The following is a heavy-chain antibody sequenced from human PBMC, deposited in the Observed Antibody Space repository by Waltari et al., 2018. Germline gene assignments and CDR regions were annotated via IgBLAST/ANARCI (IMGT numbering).Heavy chain of an antibody. D-gene: IGHD2-2*01. CDR3: AREGEGGVPAANWFDP. V-gene: IGHV1-69*13. Sequence: QVQLVQSGAEVKKPGSSVKVSCKASGGTFSSYAISWVRQAPGQGLEWMGRIIPIFGTANYAQKFKGRVTITADKSTSTAYMELSSLRSEDTAVYYCAREGEGGVPAANWFDPWGQGTLVTVSS. CDR2: IIPIFGTA. CDR1: GGTFSSYA. J-gene: IGHJ5*02.